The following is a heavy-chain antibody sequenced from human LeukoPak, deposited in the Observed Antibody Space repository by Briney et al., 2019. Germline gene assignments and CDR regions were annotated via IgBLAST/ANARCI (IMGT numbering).Heavy chain of an antibody. CDR1: GFTFSSYS. J-gene: IGHJ4*02. D-gene: IGHD3-10*01. V-gene: IGHV3-48*04. CDR2: ISSSSSTI. Sequence: SGGSLRLSCAASGFTFSSYSMNWVRQAPGKGLEWVSFISSSSSTIYYADSVKGRFTISRDNAKNSLYLQMNSLRAEDTAMYYCARDLAYYGSGSYSHFDYWGQGILVSVSS. CDR3: ARDLAYYGSGSYSHFDY.